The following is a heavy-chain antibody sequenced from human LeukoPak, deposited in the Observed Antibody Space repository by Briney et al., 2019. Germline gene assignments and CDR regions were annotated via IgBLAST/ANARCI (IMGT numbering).Heavy chain of an antibody. CDR1: GFTFSSYA. CDR2: ISGSGGST. CDR3: AKTVVVVVAATNFDY. D-gene: IGHD2-15*01. Sequence: PGGSLRLSCAASGFTFSSYAMSWVRQAPGKGLEWVSAISGSGGSTYYADSVKGRFTISRDNSKNTLYLQMNSLRAGDTAVYYCAKTVVVVVAATNFDYWGQGTLVTVSS. J-gene: IGHJ4*02. V-gene: IGHV3-23*01.